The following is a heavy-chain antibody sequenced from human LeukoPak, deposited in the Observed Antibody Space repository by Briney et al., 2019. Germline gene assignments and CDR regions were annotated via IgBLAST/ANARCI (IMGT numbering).Heavy chain of an antibody. CDR2: ISYDGSNK. Sequence: GGSLRLSCAASGFTFSSYGMHWVRQAPGKGLEWVAVISYDGSNKYYADSVKGRFTISRDNSKNTLYLQMNSLRAEDTAVYYCASYVAGIGGGAFDIWGQGTMVTVSS. D-gene: IGHD6-19*01. V-gene: IGHV3-30*03. CDR3: ASYVAGIGGGAFDI. CDR1: GFTFSSYG. J-gene: IGHJ3*02.